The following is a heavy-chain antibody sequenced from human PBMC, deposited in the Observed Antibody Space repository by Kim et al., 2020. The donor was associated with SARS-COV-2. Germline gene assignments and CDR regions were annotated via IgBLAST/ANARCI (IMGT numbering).Heavy chain of an antibody. CDR3: ARHGRYNYGSNPGRVYYYGMDV. CDR1: GYSFTSYL. J-gene: IGHJ6*02. D-gene: IGHD5-18*01. V-gene: IGHV5-10-1*01. CDR2: IDPSDSYT. Sequence: GESLKISCKGSGYSFTSYLISWVRQMPGKGLEWMGKIDPSDSYTNYSPSFQGHVTISADKSISTAYLQWSSLKASDTAMYYCARHGRYNYGSNPGRVYYYGMDVWGQGTTVTVSS.